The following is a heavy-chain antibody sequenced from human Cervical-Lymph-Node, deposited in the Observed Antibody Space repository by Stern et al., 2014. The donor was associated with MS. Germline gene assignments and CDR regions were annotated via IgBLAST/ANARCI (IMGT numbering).Heavy chain of an antibody. D-gene: IGHD4-17*01. CDR3: ARSALYDDSGAYHMDV. CDR2: ITPYNGNP. J-gene: IGHJ6*02. CDR1: GWTLTYRY. Sequence: VQLVESGGEVKKTGSSVKVSCKASGWTLTYRYLHWVRQAPGQALEWMGWITPYNGNPNYAQKFQGRLTISRDTSMRTSYMELTSLRSDDTAIYFCARSALYDDSGAYHMDVWGQGTTVTVSS. V-gene: IGHV1-45*02.